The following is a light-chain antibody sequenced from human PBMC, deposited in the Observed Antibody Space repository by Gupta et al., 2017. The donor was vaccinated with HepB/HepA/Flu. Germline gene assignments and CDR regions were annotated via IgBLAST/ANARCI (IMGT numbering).Light chain of an antibody. CDR3: QSGDTSGSYPVV. Sequence: SYALPHPPPVPGSAAQTARITCSGDALPKQYAFWYQKKPGQAPVLVIYQDNERPSGIPERFSGSSSGTTVTLTISGVQAEDEADYYCQSGDTSGSYPVVFGGGTKLTVL. J-gene: IGLJ3*02. V-gene: IGLV3-25*03. CDR2: QDN. CDR1: ALPKQY.